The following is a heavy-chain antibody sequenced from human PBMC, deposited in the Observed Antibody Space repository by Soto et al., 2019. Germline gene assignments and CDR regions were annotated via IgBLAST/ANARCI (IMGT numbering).Heavy chain of an antibody. D-gene: IGHD3-16*01. J-gene: IGHJ5*02. Sequence: GGSLRLSCAASGFTFSSYWMHWVRQAPGKGLVWVSHINSDGSSTSYADSVKGRFTISRDNAKNTLYLQMNSLRAEDTAVYYCVLRNWFDPWGQGTLVTVSS. CDR2: INSDGSST. V-gene: IGHV3-74*01. CDR3: VLRNWFDP. CDR1: GFTFSSYW.